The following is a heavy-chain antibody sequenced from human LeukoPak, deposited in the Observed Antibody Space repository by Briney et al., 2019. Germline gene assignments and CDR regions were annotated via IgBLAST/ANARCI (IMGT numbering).Heavy chain of an antibody. D-gene: IGHD2-2*02. J-gene: IGHJ5*02. CDR3: AKDLGWSCSSTSCYTGWFDP. Sequence: PGGSLRLSCAASGFTVSSNYMSWVRQAPGKGLEWVSAISGSGGSTYYADSVKGRFTISRDNSKNTLYLQMNSLRAEDTAVYYCAKDLGWSCSSTSCYTGWFDPWGQGTLVTVSS. CDR1: GFTVSSNY. CDR2: ISGSGGST. V-gene: IGHV3-23*01.